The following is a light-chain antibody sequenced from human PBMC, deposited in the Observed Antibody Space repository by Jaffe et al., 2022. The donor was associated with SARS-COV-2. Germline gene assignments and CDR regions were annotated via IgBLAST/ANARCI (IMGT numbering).Light chain of an antibody. CDR3: NSRDSSGNHVV. V-gene: IGLV3-19*01. CDR1: SLRRYY. CDR2: AKD. Sequence: SSELTQDPAVSVALGQTVRITCQGDSLRRYYASWYQQKPGQAPLLVIYAKDNRPSGIPDRFSASSSGNTASLTITGAQAEDEADYYCNSRDSSGNHVVFGGGTKLTVL. J-gene: IGLJ2*01.